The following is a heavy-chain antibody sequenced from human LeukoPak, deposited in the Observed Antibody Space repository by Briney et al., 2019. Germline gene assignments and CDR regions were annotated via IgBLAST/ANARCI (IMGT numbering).Heavy chain of an antibody. J-gene: IGHJ6*03. V-gene: IGHV4-39*07. CDR2: IYYSGST. D-gene: IGHD2-15*01. CDR1: GGSIDTSSYY. Sequence: SETLSLTCTVSGGSIDTSSYYWGWNRQPPGKSLEWIGTIYYSGSTFYTPSLKSRVSISLDTSKNQFSLKLSSVTAADTAVYYCARTTEGYCRGRSCYSYYYYMDVWGKGTTVTVSS. CDR3: ARTTEGYCRGRSCYSYYYYMDV.